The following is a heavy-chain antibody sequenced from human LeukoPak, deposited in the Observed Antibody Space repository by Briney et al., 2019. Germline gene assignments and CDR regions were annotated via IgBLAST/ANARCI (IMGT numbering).Heavy chain of an antibody. CDR2: ISYDGSNK. J-gene: IGHJ4*02. CDR3: AKDRASGSYLFTCFDY. D-gene: IGHD3-10*01. CDR1: GFTFSSYA. V-gene: IGHV3-30-3*01. Sequence: GGSLRLSCAASGFTFSSYAMHWVRQAPGKGLEWVAVISYDGSNKYYADSVKGRFTISRDNAKNSLYLQMNSLRPEDTALYYCAKDRASGSYLFTCFDYWGQGTLVTVSS.